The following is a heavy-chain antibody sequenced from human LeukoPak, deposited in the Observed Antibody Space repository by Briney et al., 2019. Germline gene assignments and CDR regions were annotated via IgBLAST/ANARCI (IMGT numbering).Heavy chain of an antibody. Sequence: PSETLSLTCTVSGGSISSYYWGWIRQPPGKGLEWIGSIYYSGSTYYNPSLKSRVTISVDTSKNQFSLKLSSVTAADTAVYYCAAGIGTTGDYWGQGTLVTVSS. D-gene: IGHD1-1*01. CDR3: AAGIGTTGDY. CDR1: GGSISSYY. V-gene: IGHV4-39*07. CDR2: IYYSGST. J-gene: IGHJ4*02.